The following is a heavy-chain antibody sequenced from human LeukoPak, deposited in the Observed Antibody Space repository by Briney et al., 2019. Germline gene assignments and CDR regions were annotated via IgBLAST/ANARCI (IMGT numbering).Heavy chain of an antibody. Sequence: ASVKVSCKASGYTFTSYGINWVRQATGQGLEWMGWMNPNSGNTGYAQKFQGGVTFTRNTSISTAYMELSSLRSEDTAVYYCARLRGRLYYYYMDVWGKGTTVTVSS. D-gene: IGHD4-17*01. CDR2: MNPNSGNT. V-gene: IGHV1-8*03. J-gene: IGHJ6*03. CDR3: ARLRGRLYYYYMDV. CDR1: GYTFTSYG.